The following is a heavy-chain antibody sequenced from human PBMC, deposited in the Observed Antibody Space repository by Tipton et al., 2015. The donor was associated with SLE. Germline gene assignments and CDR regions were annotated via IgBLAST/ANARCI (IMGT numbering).Heavy chain of an antibody. J-gene: IGHJ4*02. Sequence: TLSLTCTVSGASINSNYWTWIRQPPGKGLEWIGRIYSSGSTIYNPSLKSRLTLSLDMSNNQFSLRVRSVTAADTAVYYCARGGGSYYDYWGQGRLVTVSS. CDR2: IYSSGST. D-gene: IGHD1-26*01. CDR3: ARGGGSYYDY. V-gene: IGHV4-4*07. CDR1: GASINSNY.